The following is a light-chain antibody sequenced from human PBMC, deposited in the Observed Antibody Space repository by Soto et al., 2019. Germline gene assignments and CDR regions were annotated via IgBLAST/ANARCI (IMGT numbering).Light chain of an antibody. CDR2: AAS. J-gene: IGKJ3*01. V-gene: IGKV1-27*01. Sequence: DIQMTQSPTSLSASVGDRVTITCRASQGIRNFVAWYQQKPGKAPKLLIYAASTLQSGVPSRFSGSGSGTDFTLHINSLQPEDVATYSCQKYSSVPVFGPGTKVKIK. CDR1: QGIRNF. CDR3: QKYSSVPV.